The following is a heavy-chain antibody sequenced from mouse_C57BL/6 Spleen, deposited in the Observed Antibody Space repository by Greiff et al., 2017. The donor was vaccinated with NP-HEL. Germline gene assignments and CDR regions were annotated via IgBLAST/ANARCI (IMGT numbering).Heavy chain of an antibody. D-gene: IGHD1-1*01. CDR1: GYTFTSYW. Sequence: VQLQESGAELAKPGASVKLSCKASGYTFTSYWMHWVKQRPGQGLEWIGYINPSSGYTKYNQKFKDKATLTADKSSSTAYMQLSSLTYEDSAVYYCSSEDHYYGSSSSGFAYWGQGTLVTVSA. CDR2: INPSSGYT. J-gene: IGHJ3*01. V-gene: IGHV1-7*01. CDR3: SSEDHYYGSSSSGFAY.